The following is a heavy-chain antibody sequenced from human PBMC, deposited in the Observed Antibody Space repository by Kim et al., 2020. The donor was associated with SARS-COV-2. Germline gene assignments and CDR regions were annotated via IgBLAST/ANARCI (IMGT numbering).Heavy chain of an antibody. CDR3: ARGLRPSRYCSGGSCYFDY. Sequence: RVTISVDTSKNQFSLKLSSVTAADTAVYYCARGLRPSRYCSGGSCYFDYWGQGTLVTVSS. D-gene: IGHD2-15*01. V-gene: IGHV4-34*01. J-gene: IGHJ4*02.